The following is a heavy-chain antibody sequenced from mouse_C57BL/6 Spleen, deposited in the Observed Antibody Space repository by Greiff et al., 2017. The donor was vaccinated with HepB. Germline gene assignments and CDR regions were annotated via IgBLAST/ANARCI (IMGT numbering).Heavy chain of an antibody. CDR2: IYPSDSET. Sequence: QVQLQQPGAELVRPGSSVKLSCKASGYTFTSYWMDWVKQRPGQGLEWIGNIYPSDSETHYNQKFKDKATLTVDKSSSTAYMQLSSLTSEDSAVYYCAREEARGAMDYWGQGTSVTVSS. CDR1: GYTFTSYW. CDR3: AREEARGAMDY. V-gene: IGHV1-61*01. J-gene: IGHJ4*01.